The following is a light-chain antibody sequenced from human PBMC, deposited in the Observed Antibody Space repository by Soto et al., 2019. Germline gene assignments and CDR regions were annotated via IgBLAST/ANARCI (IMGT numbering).Light chain of an antibody. J-gene: IGKJ1*01. CDR3: QQYGSSSWT. CDR2: GTS. V-gene: IGKV3-20*01. Sequence: EVVLTQSPGTLSLSPGERATLSCRASQSVSSSYLAWYQQKPGQAPRLFIYGTSSRATGIPDRFSGSGSGTDCTLTISRLEPEDFAVYYCQQYGSSSWTFGQGTKVEIK. CDR1: QSVSSSY.